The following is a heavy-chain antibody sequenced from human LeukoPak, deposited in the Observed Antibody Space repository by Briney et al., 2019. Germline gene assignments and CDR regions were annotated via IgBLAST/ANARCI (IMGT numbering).Heavy chain of an antibody. CDR1: GGSISGSSYY. CDR3: ATTRGYGGNSVGY. J-gene: IGHJ4*02. D-gene: IGHD4-23*01. V-gene: IGHV4-39*07. CDR2: IYYGGST. Sequence: SETLSLTCTVSGGSISGSSYYWGWIRQPPGKGLEWIGSIYYGGSTYYNPSLKSRVTISVDESKNQFSLKLSSVTAADTAVYYCATTRGYGGNSVGYWGQGTLVTVSS.